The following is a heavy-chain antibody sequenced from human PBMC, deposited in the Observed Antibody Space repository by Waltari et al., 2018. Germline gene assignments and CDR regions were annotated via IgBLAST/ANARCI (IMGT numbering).Heavy chain of an antibody. V-gene: IGHV4-38-2*02. CDR2: IYHSGGT. CDR1: GYSISSGYY. D-gene: IGHD6-13*01. Sequence: QLQLQESGPGLVKPSETLSLTCAVSGYSISSGYYWGWIRQPPGQGLEWIGSIYHSGGTYYNPSLKSRVTISVDTSKNQFSLKLSSVTAADTAVYYCARDLRSYSSSWYDYYYYYGMDVWGQGTTVTVSS. J-gene: IGHJ6*02. CDR3: ARDLRSYSSSWYDYYYYYGMDV.